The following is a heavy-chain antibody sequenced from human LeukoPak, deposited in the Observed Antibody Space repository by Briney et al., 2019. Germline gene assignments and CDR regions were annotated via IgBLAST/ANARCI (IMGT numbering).Heavy chain of an antibody. Sequence: HPGGSLRLSCAVSGFTVSNSYMSWVRQAPGKGLEWVSAIYSGGSTYHADSVKGRFTISRDNSKNTLYLQMNGLRGEDTAVYYCAVSSSSRDSHYYYMDVWGKGTTVTVSS. J-gene: IGHJ6*03. V-gene: IGHV3-53*05. CDR1: GFTVSNSY. CDR3: AVSSSSRDSHYYYMDV. D-gene: IGHD6-6*01. CDR2: IYSGGST.